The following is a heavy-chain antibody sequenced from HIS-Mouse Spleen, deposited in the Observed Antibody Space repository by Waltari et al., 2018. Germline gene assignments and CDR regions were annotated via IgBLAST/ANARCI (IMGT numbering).Heavy chain of an antibody. CDR2: INPNSGGT. Sequence: GWINPNSGGTNYAQKFQGRVTMTRDTSISTAYMELSRLRSDDTAVYYCARVSSGGSDFDYWGQGTLVTVSS. V-gene: IGHV1-2*02. CDR3: ARVSSGGSDFDY. D-gene: IGHD3-16*01. J-gene: IGHJ4*02.